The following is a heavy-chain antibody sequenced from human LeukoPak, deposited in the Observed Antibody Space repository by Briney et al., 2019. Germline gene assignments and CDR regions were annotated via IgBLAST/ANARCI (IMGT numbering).Heavy chain of an antibody. D-gene: IGHD3-22*01. V-gene: IGHV5-51*01. Sequence: GESLKISCKGSGYNFPSYWIAWVRQMPGKGLEWMGIIYPGDSDTRYSPSFQGQVTISADKSISTAYLQWSSLKASDTAMYYCARPNYYYDTHAFDIWGQGTMVTVSS. CDR2: IYPGDSDT. CDR3: ARPNYYYDTHAFDI. CDR1: GYNFPSYW. J-gene: IGHJ3*02.